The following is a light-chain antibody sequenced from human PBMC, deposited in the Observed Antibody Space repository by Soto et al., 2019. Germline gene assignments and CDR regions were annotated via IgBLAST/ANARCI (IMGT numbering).Light chain of an antibody. CDR3: AAYEDSLSGVV. Sequence: QSVLPPPPSTSGTPGPTGTISCSGSSSHIGSNYVYWYQQLPGTAPELLSYWNNQRPSGVPDRFSGSKAGTSASLAISGLRSEDEGDYYCAAYEDSLSGVVFGGGTKLTV. V-gene: IGLV1-47*01. CDR2: WNN. CDR1: SSHIGSNY. J-gene: IGLJ2*01.